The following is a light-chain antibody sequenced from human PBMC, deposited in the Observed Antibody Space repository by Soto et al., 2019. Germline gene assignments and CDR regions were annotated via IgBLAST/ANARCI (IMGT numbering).Light chain of an antibody. CDR3: AAWDDSLSGGV. CDR1: SSNIGSNY. CDR2: RNN. V-gene: IGLV1-47*01. Sequence: QSVLTQPPSASGTPGQGVTISCSGSSSNIGSNYVYWYQQPPGTAPKLLIYRNNQRPSGVPDRFSGSKSGTSASLAISGLRSEDEADYYCAAWDDSLSGGVFGGGTKVTVL. J-gene: IGLJ3*02.